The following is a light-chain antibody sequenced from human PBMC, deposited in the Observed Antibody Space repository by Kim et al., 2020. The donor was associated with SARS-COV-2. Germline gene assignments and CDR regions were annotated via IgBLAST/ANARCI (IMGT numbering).Light chain of an antibody. Sequence: ASVGDRVTITCRASQTIATFLNWYQHRPGKAPKLLIYSASTLQSGVPSRFSASGSGTDFTLTISSLQPDDVATYYCQQSYSTPHYTFGQGTKLEI. CDR3: QQSYSTPHYT. J-gene: IGKJ2*01. V-gene: IGKV1-39*01. CDR1: QTIATF. CDR2: SAS.